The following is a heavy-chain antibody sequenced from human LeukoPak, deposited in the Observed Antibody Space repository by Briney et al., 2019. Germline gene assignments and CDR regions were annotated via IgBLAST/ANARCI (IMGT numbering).Heavy chain of an antibody. V-gene: IGHV4-4*02. CDR1: GGSISSSNW. D-gene: IGHD3-3*01. CDR3: ARGAGGGLLSPFFDY. J-gene: IGHJ4*02. Sequence: PSGTLSLTCAVSGGSISSSNWWSWVRQPPGKGLEWIGEIYHSGSTNYNPSLKSRVTISVDKSKNQFSLKLSSVTAADTAVYYCARGAGGGLLSPFFDYWGQGTLVTVSS. CDR2: IYHSGST.